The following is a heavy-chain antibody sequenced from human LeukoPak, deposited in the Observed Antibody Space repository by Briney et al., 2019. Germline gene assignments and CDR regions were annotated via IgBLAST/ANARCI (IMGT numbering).Heavy chain of an antibody. V-gene: IGHV1-69*06. CDR2: IIPIFGTA. Sequence: SVKVSCKASGGTFSSYAISWVRQAPGQGLEWMGGIIPIFGTANYAQKFQGRVTITADKSTSTAYMELSSLRSEDTAVYYCARSVVYCDGDCYIGKDAFDIWGQGTMVTVSS. J-gene: IGHJ3*02. D-gene: IGHD2-21*02. CDR1: GGTFSSYA. CDR3: ARSVVYCDGDCYIGKDAFDI.